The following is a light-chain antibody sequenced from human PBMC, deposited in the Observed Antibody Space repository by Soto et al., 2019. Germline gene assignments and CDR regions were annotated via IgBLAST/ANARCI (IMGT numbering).Light chain of an antibody. J-gene: IGKJ4*01. V-gene: IGKV3-20*01. CDR1: QTVRSTY. Sequence: EIVLTQSPGTLSLSPGGRATLSCRASQTVRSTYLAWYQQKPGQAPRLLIYGTSNRATGVPDRFSGSGSGTDFTLTIRTLEPEDFAVYYCQQYGSPLTFGGGTKLEIK. CDR2: GTS. CDR3: QQYGSPLT.